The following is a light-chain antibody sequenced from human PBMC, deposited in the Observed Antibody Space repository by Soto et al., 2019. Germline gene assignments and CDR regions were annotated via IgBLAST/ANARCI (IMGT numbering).Light chain of an antibody. Sequence: QSALTQPASVSGSPGQSITISCTGTSSDVGGYNYVSWYQQHPGKAPKLMIYDVSNRSSGVSNRFSGSKSGNTASLTFSGLQAEDEADYYCSSYTGSSTLFGGGTQLTVL. CDR3: SSYTGSSTL. CDR2: DVS. CDR1: SSDVGGYNY. V-gene: IGLV2-14*01. J-gene: IGLJ3*02.